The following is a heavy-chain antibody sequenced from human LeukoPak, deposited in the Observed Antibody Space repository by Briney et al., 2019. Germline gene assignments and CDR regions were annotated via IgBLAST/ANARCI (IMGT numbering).Heavy chain of an antibody. CDR3: ARVGGPVGATLGWFDP. Sequence: ASGTLSLTCTVSGGSISSSNWWSWVRQPPGKGLEWIGYIYHSGSTYYNPSLKSRVTISVDRSKNQFSLKLSSVTAADTAVYYCARVGGPVGATLGWFDPWGQGTLVTVSS. D-gene: IGHD1-26*01. CDR2: IYHSGST. V-gene: IGHV4-4*02. J-gene: IGHJ5*02. CDR1: GGSISSSNW.